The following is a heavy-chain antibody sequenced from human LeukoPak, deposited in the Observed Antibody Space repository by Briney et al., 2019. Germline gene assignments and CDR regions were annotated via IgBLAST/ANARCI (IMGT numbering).Heavy chain of an antibody. CDR1: GYTFTSYY. D-gene: IGHD3-10*01. CDR2: INPSGGST. V-gene: IGHV1-46*01. CDR3: ARRCGDQEPNGWFDP. J-gene: IGHJ5*02. Sequence: ASVKVSCKASGYTFTSYYMHWVRQAPGQGLEWMGIINPSGGSTSYAQKFQGRVTMTRDTSTSTVYMELSSLRSEDTAVYYCARRCGDQEPNGWFDPWGQGTLVTVSS.